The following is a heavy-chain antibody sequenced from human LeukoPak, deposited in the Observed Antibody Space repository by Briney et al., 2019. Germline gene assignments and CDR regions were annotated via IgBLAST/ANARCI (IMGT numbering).Heavy chain of an antibody. Sequence: SETLSLTCTASGASITSYYWSWIRQPAGKGLEWIGRIYASGSTTYNLSLKSRVTMAVDTSKTQFSLKLSSVTAADTAVYYCAKDLGGPNWFDPWGQGTLVTVSS. D-gene: IGHD1-26*01. V-gene: IGHV4-4*07. J-gene: IGHJ5*02. CDR1: GASITSYY. CDR3: AKDLGGPNWFDP. CDR2: IYASGST.